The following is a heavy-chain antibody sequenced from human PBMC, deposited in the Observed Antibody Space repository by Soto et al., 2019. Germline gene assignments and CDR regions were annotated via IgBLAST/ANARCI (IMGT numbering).Heavy chain of an antibody. CDR1: GFSVSSNY. J-gene: IGHJ4*02. V-gene: IGHV3-53*02. CDR2: IYSGGTT. D-gene: IGHD1-26*01. CDR3: ARRYIVGVTGDY. Sequence: EVQLVETGGGMIQPGGSLRLSCAVSGFSVSSNYMSWVRQAPGKGLEWVSLIYSGGTTSYADSVKGRFIISRDSSKNTLFLQMNSLRVEDTAVYYCARRYIVGVTGDYWGQGTLVTLSS.